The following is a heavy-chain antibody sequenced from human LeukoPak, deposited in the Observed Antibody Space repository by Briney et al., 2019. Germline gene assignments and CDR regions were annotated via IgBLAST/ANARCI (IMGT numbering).Heavy chain of an antibody. J-gene: IGHJ4*02. Sequence: GESLKISCKGSGYRFSNSWIGWVRQMPGKGLEWMGIIYPADSDTRYSPSFQGQVTITADKSISTAYLQWSSLKASDTAMYYCARRPGYCSGGSCYSEYYFDYWGQGTLVTVSS. D-gene: IGHD2-15*01. CDR1: GYRFSNSW. CDR2: IYPADSDT. CDR3: ARRPGYCSGGSCYSEYYFDY. V-gene: IGHV5-51*01.